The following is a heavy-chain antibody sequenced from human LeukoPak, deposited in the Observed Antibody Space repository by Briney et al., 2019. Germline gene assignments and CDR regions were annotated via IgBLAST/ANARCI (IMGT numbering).Heavy chain of an antibody. CDR3: VGTGPLSSNGRDFNY. V-gene: IGHV3-33*01. CDR2: IWSVGGAE. Sequence: GGSLRLSCVASGFPFSSYGMHWVRQAPGKGLEWVAVIWSVGGAEYYADSVKGRFTNSRDNSKNMLFLQMNSLRAEDTAVYYCVGTGPLSSNGRDFNYWGQGTLVTVSS. D-gene: IGHD6-19*01. J-gene: IGHJ4*02. CDR1: GFPFSSYG.